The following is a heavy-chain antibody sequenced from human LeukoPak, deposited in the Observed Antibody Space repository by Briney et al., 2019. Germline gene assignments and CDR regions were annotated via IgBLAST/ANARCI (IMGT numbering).Heavy chain of an antibody. CDR2: LDLSGAYT. CDR1: GFTLSNHP. D-gene: IGHD6-13*01. J-gene: IGHJ4*02. Sequence: GGSLRLPCAAPGFTLSNHPVSWPRQAPGKGLEWVATLDLSGAYTYYPDPLKGRFTTSRDNSKNTLYLQLSGLRADDTAVYYCARTGSGSCLRAATGTCFDHWGQGTLVTVSS. V-gene: IGHV3-23*01. CDR3: ARTGSGSCLRAATGTCFDH.